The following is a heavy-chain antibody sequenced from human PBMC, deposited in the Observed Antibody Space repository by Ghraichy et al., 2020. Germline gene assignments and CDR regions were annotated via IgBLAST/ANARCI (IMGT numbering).Heavy chain of an antibody. CDR1: GFSLSNARMG. CDR2: IFSNDEK. V-gene: IGHV2-26*01. CDR3: ARLRDNGYFDWLLSPYYYYYMDV. Sequence: SGPTLVKPTETLTLTCTVSGFSLSNARMGVSWIRQPPGKALEWLAHIFSNDEKSYSTSLKSRLTISKDTSKSQVVLTMTNMDPVDTATYYCARLRDNGYFDWLLSPYYYYYMDVWGKGTTVTVSS. J-gene: IGHJ6*03. D-gene: IGHD3-9*01.